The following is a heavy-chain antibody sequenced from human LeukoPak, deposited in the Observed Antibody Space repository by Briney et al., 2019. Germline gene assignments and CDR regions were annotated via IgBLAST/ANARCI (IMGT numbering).Heavy chain of an antibody. CDR3: ARALSA. V-gene: IGHV3-7*03. CDR1: TFSXYW. Sequence: TFSXYWMHWVRQAPGKGLEWVANIKQDGSEKYYVGSVKGRFSISRDNARNSVYLQMNSLRAEDTAVYYCARALSAWGQGTLVTVSS. D-gene: IGHD3-3*01. CDR2: IKQDGSEK. J-gene: IGHJ4*02.